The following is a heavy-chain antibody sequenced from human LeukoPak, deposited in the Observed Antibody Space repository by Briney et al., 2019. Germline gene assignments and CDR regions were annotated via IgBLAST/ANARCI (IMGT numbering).Heavy chain of an antibody. CDR2: IYPGDSDT. D-gene: IGHD3-3*01. Sequence: GESLQISCKGSGYSFTSYWIGWVRQMPGKGLEWMGIIYPGDSDTRYSPSFQGQVTISADKSISTAYLQWSSLKASDTAMYYCARFDYLGGYGYYYMDVWGKGTTVTVSS. V-gene: IGHV5-51*01. CDR3: ARFDYLGGYGYYYMDV. CDR1: GYSFTSYW. J-gene: IGHJ6*03.